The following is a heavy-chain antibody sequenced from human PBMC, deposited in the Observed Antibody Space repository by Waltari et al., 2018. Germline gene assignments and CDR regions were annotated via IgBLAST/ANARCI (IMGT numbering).Heavy chain of an antibody. CDR1: GFTFSSYA. CDR2: ISYDGSNK. D-gene: IGHD1-26*01. V-gene: IGHV3-30-3*01. Sequence: QVQLVESGGGVVKPGRSLRLSCAASGFTFSSYAMHWVRQAPGKGREWVAVISYDGSNKYYADSVKGRFTISRDNSKNTLYLQMNSLRAEDTAVYYCARDRTSPPKKIVGATYPFYWGQGTLVTVSS. CDR3: ARDRTSPPKKIVGATYPFY. J-gene: IGHJ4*02.